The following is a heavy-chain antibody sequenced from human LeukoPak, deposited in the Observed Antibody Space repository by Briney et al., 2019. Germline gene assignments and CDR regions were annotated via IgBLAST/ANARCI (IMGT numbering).Heavy chain of an antibody. CDR3: ASSSHPNFDWALSYYYYGMDV. CDR2: IYYSGST. Sequence: SETLSLTCTVSGGSISSYYWSWIRQPPGKGLEWIGYIYYSGSTNYNPSLKSRVTISVDTSKNQFPLKLGSVTAADTAVYYCASSSHPNFDWALSYYYYGMDVWGQGTTVAVSS. V-gene: IGHV4-59*01. D-gene: IGHD3-9*01. CDR1: GGSISSYY. J-gene: IGHJ6*02.